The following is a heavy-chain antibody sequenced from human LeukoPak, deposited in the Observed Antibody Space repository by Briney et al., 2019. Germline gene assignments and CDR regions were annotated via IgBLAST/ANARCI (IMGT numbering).Heavy chain of an antibody. CDR3: ARTAMVNQRWFYP. J-gene: IGHJ5*02. D-gene: IGHD5-18*01. Sequence: TGRSLRLSCAASGFTFSHYYMSCIRQAPGKGLEWVSYISNSSSYTNYADSVKGRFTISRDNDQNSLYLQMDSLRAEDTAVYYCARTAMVNQRWFYPWGQGTLVTVSS. CDR2: ISNSSSYT. V-gene: IGHV3-11*03. CDR1: GFTFSHYY.